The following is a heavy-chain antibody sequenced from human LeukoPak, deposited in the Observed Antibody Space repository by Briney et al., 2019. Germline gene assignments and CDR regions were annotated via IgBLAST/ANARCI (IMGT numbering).Heavy chain of an antibody. CDR1: GYAFISYD. J-gene: IGHJ6*02. D-gene: IGHD2-15*01. V-gene: IGHV1-8*01. CDR3: ARGHPYCSGGSCYSSYYYGMDV. CDR2: MNPNSGNT. Sequence: ASVKVSCKASGYAFISYDINWVRQATGQGLEWMGWMNPNSGNTGYAQKFQGRVTMTRNTSISTAYMELSSLRSEDTAVYYCARGHPYCSGGSCYSSYYYGMDVWGQGTTVTVSS.